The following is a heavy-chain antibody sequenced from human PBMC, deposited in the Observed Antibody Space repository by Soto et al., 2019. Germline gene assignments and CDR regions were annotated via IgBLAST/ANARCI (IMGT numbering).Heavy chain of an antibody. CDR3: ARGGYCSSTSCYRNFDY. CDR1: GGSISSYD. CDR2: IYYSGST. D-gene: IGHD2-2*01. Sequence: SETLSLTCSVSGGSISSYDWSWIRQPPGKGLEWIGYIYYSGSTNYNPSLKSRVTISVDTSKNQFSLKLSSVTAADTAVYYCARGGYCSSTSCYRNFDYWGQGTLVTVSS. V-gene: IGHV4-59*01. J-gene: IGHJ4*02.